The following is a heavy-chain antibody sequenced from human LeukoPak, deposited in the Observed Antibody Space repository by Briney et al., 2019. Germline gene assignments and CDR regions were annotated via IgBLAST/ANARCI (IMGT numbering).Heavy chain of an antibody. CDR1: GGSFSGYY. D-gene: IGHD1-1*01. J-gene: IGHJ5*02. V-gene: IGHV4-34*01. CDR3: ARGLIKNWNPHNWFDP. Sequence: PSETLSLTCAVYGGSFSGYYWSWIRQPPGKGLEWIGVINHSGSTNYNPSLKSRVTISVDTSKNQFSLKLSSVTAADTAVYYCARGLIKNWNPHNWFDPWGQGTLVTVSS. CDR2: INHSGST.